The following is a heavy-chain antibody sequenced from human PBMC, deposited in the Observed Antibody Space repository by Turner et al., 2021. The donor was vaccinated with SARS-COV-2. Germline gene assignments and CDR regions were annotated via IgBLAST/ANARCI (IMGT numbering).Heavy chain of an antibody. V-gene: IGHV3-21*01. J-gene: IGHJ4*02. CDR2: ISTSSSYI. Sequence: EVQLVESGGGLVKPGGALRFSCAASGFIFSSYSMNWVRQAPGKGLEWVTSISTSSSYIYYADSVKGRFTISRDNAKNSLYLQMNSLRAEDTAVYYCARSPGTREWGQGTLVTVSS. D-gene: IGHD3-10*01. CDR1: GFIFSSYS. CDR3: ARSPGTRE.